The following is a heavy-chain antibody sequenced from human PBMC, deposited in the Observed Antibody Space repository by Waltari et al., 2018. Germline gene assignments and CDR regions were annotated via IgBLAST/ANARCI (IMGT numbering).Heavy chain of an antibody. V-gene: IGHV4-39*07. CDR3: ARGSITIFGVDARGFDY. D-gene: IGHD3-3*01. Sequence: QLQLQESGPGLVKPSETLSLTCTVSGGSISSSSYYWGWIRQPPGKGLEWIGSIYYSGSTYYNPSLKSRVTISGDTSKNQFSLKLSSVTAADTAVYYCARGSITIFGVDARGFDYWGQGTLVTVSS. J-gene: IGHJ4*02. CDR1: GGSISSSSYY. CDR2: IYYSGST.